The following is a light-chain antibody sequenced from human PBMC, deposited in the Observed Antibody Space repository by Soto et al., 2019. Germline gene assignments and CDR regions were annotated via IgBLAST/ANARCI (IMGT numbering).Light chain of an antibody. CDR3: QQYNSYSQT. Sequence: DIQMPQYPSTLSASVGDRVTITCRASQSINSWLAWYQQKPGKAPKLLIYDASSLESGVPSRFSGSGSGTEFTLTISGLQPDDFATYYCQQYNSYSQTFGQGTKVDIK. CDR2: DAS. J-gene: IGKJ1*01. V-gene: IGKV1-5*01. CDR1: QSINSW.